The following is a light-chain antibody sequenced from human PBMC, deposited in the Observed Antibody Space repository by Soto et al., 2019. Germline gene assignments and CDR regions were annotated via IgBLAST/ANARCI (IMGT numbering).Light chain of an antibody. CDR2: EGT. CDR1: SSDVGSYNL. Sequence: QSVLTQPASVSGSPGQSITISCTGTSSDVGSYNLVSWYQQHPGKAPKLMIYEGTKRPSGVSNRLSGSKSGNTASLTNSGLQAEDEADYYCCSYAGSTTPVVFGGGTKLTVL. V-gene: IGLV2-23*01. CDR3: CSYAGSTTPVV. J-gene: IGLJ2*01.